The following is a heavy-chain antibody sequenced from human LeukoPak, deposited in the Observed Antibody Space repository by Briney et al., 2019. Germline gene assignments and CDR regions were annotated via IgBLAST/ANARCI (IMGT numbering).Heavy chain of an antibody. CDR3: TRGITMVRGVILYGMDV. D-gene: IGHD3-10*01. J-gene: IGHJ6*02. CDR1: GFTFSGSA. Sequence: GGSLRLSCAASGFTFSGSAMHWVREASGKGLEWVCRIRSKANSYATAYAASVKGRFTISRDDSKNTAYLQMNSLKTEDTAVYYCTRGITMVRGVILYGMDVWGQGTTVTVSS. CDR2: IRSKANSYAT. V-gene: IGHV3-73*01.